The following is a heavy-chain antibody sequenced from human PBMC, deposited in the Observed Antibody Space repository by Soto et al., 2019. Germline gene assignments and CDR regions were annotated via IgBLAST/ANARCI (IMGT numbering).Heavy chain of an antibody. D-gene: IGHD3-3*01. CDR1: GFTFSSYA. Sequence: PGGSLRLSCAASGFTFSSYAMSWVRQAPGKGLEWVSAISGGGGSTYYADSVKGRFTISRDNSKNTLYLQMNSLRAEDTAVYYCAKPWAIFGVVTPYFDYWGQGTLVTVSS. J-gene: IGHJ4*02. V-gene: IGHV3-23*01. CDR3: AKPWAIFGVVTPYFDY. CDR2: ISGGGGST.